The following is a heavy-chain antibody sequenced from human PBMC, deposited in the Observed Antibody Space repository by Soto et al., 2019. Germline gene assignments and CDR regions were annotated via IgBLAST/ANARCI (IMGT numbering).Heavy chain of an antibody. V-gene: IGHV3-30-3*01. CDR3: AREAKLVKLDY. J-gene: IGHJ4*02. Sequence: GGSLRLSCAASGFTFSSYAMHWVRQAPGKGLEWVAVISYDGSNKYYADSVKGRFTISRDNSKNTLYLQMNSLRAEDTAVYYCAREAKLVKLDYWGQGTLVTVSS. CDR2: ISYDGSNK. CDR1: GFTFSSYA. D-gene: IGHD2-21*01.